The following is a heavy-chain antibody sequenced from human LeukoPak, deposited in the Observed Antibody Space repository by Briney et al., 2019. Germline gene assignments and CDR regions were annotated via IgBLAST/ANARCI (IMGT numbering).Heavy chain of an antibody. J-gene: IGHJ4*02. CDR3: VSLGGITVTGPYDFDC. V-gene: IGHV3-74*03. D-gene: IGHD1-20*01. CDR2: FSGDGSDI. CDR1: GFTFSGNW. Sequence: GGSLRLSCVASGFTFSGNWMNWVRQAPGKGLVWFSRFSGDGSDITYADSVKGRFTISRDNARNTLYLQMNSLRVEDTAVYYCVSLGGITVTGPYDFDCWGQGTVVTVSS.